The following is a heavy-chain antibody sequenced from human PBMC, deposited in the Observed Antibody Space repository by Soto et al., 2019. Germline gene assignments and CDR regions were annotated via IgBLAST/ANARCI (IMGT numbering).Heavy chain of an antibody. D-gene: IGHD6-13*01. V-gene: IGHV1-3*01. CDR2: INAGNGNT. CDR1: GGTFSSYT. CDR3: ARDSFGSSWYGYFDY. J-gene: IGHJ4*02. Sequence: ASVKVSCKASGGTFSSYTISWVRQAPGQRLEWMGWINAGNGNTKYSQKFQGRVTITRDTSAGTAYMELGSLRSEDTAVYYCARDSFGSSWYGYFDYWGQGTLVTVSS.